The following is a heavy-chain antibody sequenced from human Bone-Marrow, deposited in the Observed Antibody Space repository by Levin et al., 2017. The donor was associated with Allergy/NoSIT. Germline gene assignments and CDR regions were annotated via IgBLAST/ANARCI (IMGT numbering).Heavy chain of an antibody. J-gene: IGHJ6*02. D-gene: IGHD2-15*01. CDR2: IDWDDDK. CDR1: GFSLSTSGVC. Sequence: SGPTLVKPPQTLTLTCTFSGFSLSTSGVCVSWLRQPPGKALEWLARIDWDDDKYYTTSLKTRLTISRDTSKNQVVLTMTNVDPVDTATYYCARIIIGSQGIFSMDVWGQGTTVTVSS. CDR3: ARIIIGSQGIFSMDV. V-gene: IGHV2-70*11.